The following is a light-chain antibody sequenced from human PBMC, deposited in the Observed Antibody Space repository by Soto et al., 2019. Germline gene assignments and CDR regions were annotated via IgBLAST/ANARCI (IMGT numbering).Light chain of an antibody. CDR1: QDIGSE. V-gene: IGKV1-6*01. J-gene: IGKJ1*01. CDR3: LQDRNYPRT. CDR2: GAS. Sequence: AIQMTQSPSSLSASVGDRVTITCRASQDIGSELGWYQQRPGKAPKALIYGASKLQGGVPSRFRGSGFGTDFTLTISSLQPEDFATYYCLQDRNYPRTFGQGTNVESK.